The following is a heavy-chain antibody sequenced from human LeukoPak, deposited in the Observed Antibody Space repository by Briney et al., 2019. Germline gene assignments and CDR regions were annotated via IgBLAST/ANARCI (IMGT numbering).Heavy chain of an antibody. CDR2: IIPIFGTA. Sequence: SVKVSCKASGGTFSSYAISWVRQAPGQGLEWMGGIIPIFGTANYAQKFQGRVTITADESTSTAYMELSSLRSEDTAVYYCARSNGYSSGWFDYWGQGTLVTVLS. CDR1: GGTFSSYA. V-gene: IGHV1-69*13. CDR3: ARSNGYSSGWFDY. J-gene: IGHJ4*02. D-gene: IGHD6-19*01.